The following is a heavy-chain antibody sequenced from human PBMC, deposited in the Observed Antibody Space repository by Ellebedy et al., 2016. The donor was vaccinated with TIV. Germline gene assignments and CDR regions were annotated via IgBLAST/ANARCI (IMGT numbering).Heavy chain of an antibody. V-gene: IGHV3-23*01. Sequence: GGSLRLXXAASGFTFSTYDMTWVRQAPGKGLEWVSSFSGNGGGTFHADSVKGRFTISRDDSKNTLYLQMDSLRAEDTALYYCARDMSGSYFYWGQGTPVTVSS. CDR3: ARDMSGSYFY. CDR1: GFTFSTYD. J-gene: IGHJ4*02. D-gene: IGHD1-26*01. CDR2: FSGNGGGT.